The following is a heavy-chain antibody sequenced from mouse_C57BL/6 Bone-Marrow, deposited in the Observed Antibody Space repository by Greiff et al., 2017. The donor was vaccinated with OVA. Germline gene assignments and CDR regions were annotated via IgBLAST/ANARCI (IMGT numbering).Heavy chain of an antibody. D-gene: IGHD1-1*01. CDR1: GYTFTDYN. Sequence: DVQLQESGPELVKPGASVKIPCKASGYTFTDYNMDWVKQSHGKSLEWIGDINPNNGGTIYNQKFKGKATLTVDKSSSTAYMELRSLTSEDTAVYYCARWDYYGSSDFDYWGQGTTLTVSS. CDR2: INPNNGGT. V-gene: IGHV1-18*01. J-gene: IGHJ2*01. CDR3: ARWDYYGSSDFDY.